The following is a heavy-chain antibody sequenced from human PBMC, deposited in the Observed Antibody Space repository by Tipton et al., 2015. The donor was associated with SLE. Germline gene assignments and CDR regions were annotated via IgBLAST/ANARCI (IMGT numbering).Heavy chain of an antibody. V-gene: IGHV4-39*07. D-gene: IGHD6-6*01. CDR3: ARLGQLANVGGSTYYHPLDV. Sequence: TLSLTCTVSGGSISRSTFFWGWIRQPPGKGLEWIGSIYNSEGNYSNPSLNRVTISVDATKNQFSLKVISVTAADAAVYYCARLGQLANVGGSTYYHPLDVWGQGTTVTVSS. CDR2: IYNSEGN. CDR1: GGSISRSTFF. J-gene: IGHJ6*02.